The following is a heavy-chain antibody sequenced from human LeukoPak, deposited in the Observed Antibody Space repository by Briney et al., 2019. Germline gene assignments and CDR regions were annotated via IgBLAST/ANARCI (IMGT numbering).Heavy chain of an antibody. D-gene: IGHD4-17*01. CDR2: ISGSGGDT. J-gene: IGHJ5*02. CDR1: GFIFSSYG. V-gene: IGHV3-23*01. Sequence: PGGSLRLSCVASGFIFSSYGMHWVRQAPGKGLEWVSTISGSGGDTYYADSVKGRFTISRDNFKNTMNLQMKSLRAEDTAIYYCAKETTVTPGNVNWFDPWGQGTLVTVSS. CDR3: AKETTVTPGNVNWFDP.